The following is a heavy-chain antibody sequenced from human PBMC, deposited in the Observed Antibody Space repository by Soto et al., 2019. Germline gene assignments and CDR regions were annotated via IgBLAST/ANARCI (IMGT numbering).Heavy chain of an antibody. Sequence: GGSLRLSCAASGFTFSSYGMHWVRQAPGKGLEWVAVISYDGSNKYYADSVKGRFTISRDNSKNTLYLQMNSLRAEDTAVYYCAKVYYDFWSGFDYWGQGTLVTVSS. V-gene: IGHV3-30*18. CDR1: GFTFSSYG. CDR2: ISYDGSNK. J-gene: IGHJ4*02. D-gene: IGHD3-3*01. CDR3: AKVYYDFWSGFDY.